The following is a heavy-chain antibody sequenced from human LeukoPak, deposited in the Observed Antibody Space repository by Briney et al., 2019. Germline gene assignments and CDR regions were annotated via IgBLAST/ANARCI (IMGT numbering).Heavy chain of an antibody. CDR1: GFTFDDYA. J-gene: IGHJ4*02. CDR3: VKCTGGYGGNSDY. D-gene: IGHD4-23*01. CDR2: ISWNSGSI. V-gene: IGHV3-9*01. Sequence: GGSLRLSCAASGFTFDDYAMHWVRQAPGKGLEWVSGISWNSGSIGYADSVKGRFTISRDNAKNSLYLQMNSLRAEDTALYYCVKCTGGYGGNSDYWGQGTLVTVSS.